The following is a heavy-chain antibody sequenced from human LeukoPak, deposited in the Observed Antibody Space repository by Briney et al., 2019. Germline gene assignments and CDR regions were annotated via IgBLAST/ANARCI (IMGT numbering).Heavy chain of an antibody. CDR1: GGSISSSRYY. CDR2: IYYSGST. V-gene: IGHV4-39*01. Sequence: SETLSLTCTVSGGSISSSRYYWGWIRQPPGKGLEWIGSIYYSGSTYYNPSLKSRVTISVDTSKNQFSLKLSSVTAADTAVYYCANGFVEDTIFGVVRYFDYWGQGTLVTVSS. D-gene: IGHD3-3*01. J-gene: IGHJ4*02. CDR3: ANGFVEDTIFGVVRYFDY.